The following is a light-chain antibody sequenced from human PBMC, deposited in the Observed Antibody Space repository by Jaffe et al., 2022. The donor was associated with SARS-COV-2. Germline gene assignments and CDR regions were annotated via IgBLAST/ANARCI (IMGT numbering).Light chain of an antibody. V-gene: IGLV2-18*02. CDR2: EVN. CDR3: TSYTSSSTFV. J-gene: IGLJ1*01. CDR1: NSDVGAYNR. Sequence: QSTLTQPPSVSGSPGQSVTISCTGTNSDVGAYNRVSWYQQPPDTAPKLMIYEVNNRPSGVPDRFSGSKSGNTASLTIFGLQAEDEADYYCTSYTSSSTFVFGTGTKVTVL.